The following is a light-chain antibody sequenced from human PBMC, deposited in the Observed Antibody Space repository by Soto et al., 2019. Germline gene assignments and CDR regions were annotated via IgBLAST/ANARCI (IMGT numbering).Light chain of an antibody. CDR1: QSVSSSSY. Sequence: EIVLTQSPGTLSLSPGERATLSCRASQSVSSSSYLAWYQQKPGQAPRPLIYVASSRATGIPDRFSGSGSGTDFTLTISRLEPEDFAVYYCHQYGSSPSYPFGQGTKLEIK. J-gene: IGKJ2*01. CDR2: VAS. CDR3: HQYGSSPSYP. V-gene: IGKV3-20*01.